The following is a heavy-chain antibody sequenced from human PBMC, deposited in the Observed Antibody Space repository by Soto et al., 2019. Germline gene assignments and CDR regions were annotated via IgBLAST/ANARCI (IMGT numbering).Heavy chain of an antibody. Sequence: QVQLQESGPGLVKPSGTLSLTCAVSGGSISSDSWWSWVRQPPGKGLEWIGEIYHTGSTNYNPSLQSRVTISVDKSKNQFSLKLSSVTAADTAVYYCARGERYHASGVYGDSWGQGTLVTVSS. V-gene: IGHV4-4*02. CDR3: ARGERYHASGVYGDS. J-gene: IGHJ4*02. CDR2: IYHTGST. CDR1: GGSISSDSW. D-gene: IGHD3-10*01.